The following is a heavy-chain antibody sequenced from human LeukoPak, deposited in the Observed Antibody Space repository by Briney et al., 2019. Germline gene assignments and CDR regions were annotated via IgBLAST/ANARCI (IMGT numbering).Heavy chain of an antibody. CDR3: ASERGY. CDR2: ISYDGSNK. V-gene: IGHV3-30*03. Sequence: PGGSLRLSCAASGFTFSDYGMHWVRQAPGKGLEWVAVISYDGSNKYYADSVKGRFTISRDNSKNTLYLQMNSLRVEDTAVYYCASERGYWGQGTLVTVSS. J-gene: IGHJ4*02. CDR1: GFTFSDYG.